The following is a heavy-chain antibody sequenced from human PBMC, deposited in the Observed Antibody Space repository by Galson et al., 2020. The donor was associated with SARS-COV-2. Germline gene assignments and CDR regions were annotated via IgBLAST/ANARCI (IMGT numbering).Heavy chain of an antibody. CDR3: ARERAPPSRAYGMDV. CDR1: GFTVSSNY. CDR2: IYSGGST. Sequence: GESLKISCAASGFTVSSNYMSWVRQAPGKGLEWVSVIYSGGSTYYADSVKGRFTISRDNSKNTLYLQMNSLRAEDTAVYYCARERAPPSRAYGMDVWGQGTTVTVSS. J-gene: IGHJ6*02. V-gene: IGHV3-66*01.